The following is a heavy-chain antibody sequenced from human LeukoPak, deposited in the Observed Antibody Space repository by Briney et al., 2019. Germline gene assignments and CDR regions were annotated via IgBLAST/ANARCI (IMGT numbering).Heavy chain of an antibody. J-gene: IGHJ6*04. CDR2: ISGYNDNT. CDR3: AKARGLYCSSISCYDCDV. V-gene: IGHV1-18*01. CDR1: GYSFRSYG. D-gene: IGHD2-2*01. Sequence: ASVKVSCKASGYSFRSYGISWVRQAPGQGLEWMGWISGYNDNTNYAQKYQGRVSMTTDTSTNTAYMELRSLRSDDTAVYYCAKARGLYCSSISCYDCDVWGKGTTVTVSS.